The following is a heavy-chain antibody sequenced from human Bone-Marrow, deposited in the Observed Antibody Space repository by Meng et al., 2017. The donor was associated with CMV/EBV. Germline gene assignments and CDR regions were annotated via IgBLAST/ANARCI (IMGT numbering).Heavy chain of an antibody. CDR3: AREKSGSYYGGAFDI. Sequence: SETLSLTCAVYGGSFSGYYWSWIRQPPGKGLEWIGEINHSGSTNYNPSLKSRVTISVDTSKNQFSLKLSSVTAADTAVYYCAREKSGSYYGGAFDIWGQGTMVTVSS. D-gene: IGHD1-26*01. V-gene: IGHV4-34*01. CDR2: INHSGST. CDR1: GGSFSGYY. J-gene: IGHJ3*02.